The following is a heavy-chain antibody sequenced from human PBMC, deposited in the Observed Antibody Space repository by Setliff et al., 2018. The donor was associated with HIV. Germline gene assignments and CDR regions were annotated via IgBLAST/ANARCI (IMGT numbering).Heavy chain of an antibody. CDR2: LSHGGNT. CDR1: GGSISSGDYY. CDR3: ARAFGDYEAFYFDS. J-gene: IGHJ4*02. V-gene: IGHV4-39*07. D-gene: IGHD4-17*01. Sequence: SETLSLTCTVSGGSISSGDYYWGWIRQPPGKGLEWIGSLSHGGNTYYNPSLKSRITFSLDTSKNQFSLKLNFVTAADTAVSYCARAFGDYEAFYFDSWGQGSLVTVSS.